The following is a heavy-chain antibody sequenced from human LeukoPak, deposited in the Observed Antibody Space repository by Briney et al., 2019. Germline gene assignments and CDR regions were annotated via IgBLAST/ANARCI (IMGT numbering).Heavy chain of an antibody. CDR3: ARDKDTSMVNPPFDY. J-gene: IGHJ4*02. D-gene: IGHD5-18*01. Sequence: GGSLRLSCAASGXTFSSCGMNWVRQAPGKGLEWVSHISSSSSTIYYADSVKGRFTISRDNAKNSLYLQMNSLRDEDTAVYYCARDKDTSMVNPPFDYWGQGTLVTVSS. CDR2: ISSSSSTI. CDR1: GXTFSSCG. V-gene: IGHV3-48*02.